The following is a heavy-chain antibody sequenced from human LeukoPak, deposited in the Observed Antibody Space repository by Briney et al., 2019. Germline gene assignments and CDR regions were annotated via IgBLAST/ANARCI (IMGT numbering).Heavy chain of an antibody. D-gene: IGHD5-12*01. Sequence: GGSLRLSCAASGFTFSSYGMHWVLQAPGKGLEWVAVISYDGSKEDYADSVKGRFTISRDNSKNTLYLEMNSLRAEDTAVYYCAKEWLGGLFDYWGQGTLVTASS. CDR2: ISYDGSKE. CDR1: GFTFSSYG. V-gene: IGHV3-30*18. CDR3: AKEWLGGLFDY. J-gene: IGHJ4*02.